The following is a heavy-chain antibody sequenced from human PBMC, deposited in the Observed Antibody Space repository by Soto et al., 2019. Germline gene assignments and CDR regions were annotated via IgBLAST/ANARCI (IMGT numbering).Heavy chain of an antibody. D-gene: IGHD3-22*01. CDR3: ARDTASKDYDSHSYYPHFDS. V-gene: IGHV4-30-4*01. J-gene: IGHJ5*01. CDR1: GDSINTDYY. Sequence: PSETLSLTCAVSGDSINTDYYCSWIRQPPGKGLEWIGHIYYTGGTFYSPPLKSRLALSVDTSKNQFSLRLSPVTAADTAVYYCARDTASKDYDSHSYYPHFDSWGQGALVTVSS. CDR2: IYYTGGT.